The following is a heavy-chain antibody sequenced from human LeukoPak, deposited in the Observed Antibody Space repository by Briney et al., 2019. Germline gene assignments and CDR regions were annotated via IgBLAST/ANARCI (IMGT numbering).Heavy chain of an antibody. V-gene: IGHV1-8*01. CDR3: ARGYCSSTSCYCFDY. Sequence: ASVKVSCKASGYTFTNYDINWVRQATGQGLEWMGWMNPDSGNTGYAQKFQGRVTMTRNTSINAAYMELSSLTFEDTAVYYCARGYCSSTSCYCFDYWGQGTLVTVSS. J-gene: IGHJ4*02. CDR1: GYTFTNYD. D-gene: IGHD2-2*01. CDR2: MNPDSGNT.